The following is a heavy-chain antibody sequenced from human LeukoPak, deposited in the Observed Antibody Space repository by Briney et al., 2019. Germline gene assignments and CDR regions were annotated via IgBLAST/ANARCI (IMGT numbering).Heavy chain of an antibody. CDR3: AKELTTERTPGVDS. D-gene: IGHD4-17*01. CDR1: GFTFSSYS. J-gene: IGHJ4*02. V-gene: IGHV3-23*01. CDR2: ISGSGDTT. Sequence: PGGSLRLSCTASGFTFSSYSMSWVRQGPGTGLEWVSAISGSGDTTFYADSVKGRFTISRDNSKKTLYLQVNSLRAEDTAVYFCAKELTTERTPGVDSWGQGTPVTVSS.